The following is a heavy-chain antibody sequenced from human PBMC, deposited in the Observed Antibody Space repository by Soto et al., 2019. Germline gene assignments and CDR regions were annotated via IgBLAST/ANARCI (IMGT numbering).Heavy chain of an antibody. V-gene: IGHV2-5*01. CDR3: ARGLVYYDSSGYDTSDYFDY. CDR1: GFSLSTSGVG. J-gene: IGHJ4*02. Sequence: SGPTLVNPTQTLTLTCTFSGFSLSTSGVGVGWIRQPPGKALERLALIYWNDDKRYSPSLKSRLTITKDTSKNQVVLTMTNMDPVDTATYYCARGLVYYDSSGYDTSDYFDYWGQGTLGTVS. D-gene: IGHD3-22*01. CDR2: IYWNDDK.